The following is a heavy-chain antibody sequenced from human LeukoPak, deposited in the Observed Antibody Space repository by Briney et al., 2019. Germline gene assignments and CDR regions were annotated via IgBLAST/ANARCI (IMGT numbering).Heavy chain of an antibody. V-gene: IGHV3-33*01. Sequence: AGSLRLSCAAPAFTFNYHGTHCFPQAPSNELERVAVIWYDGSNKYYADSVKGRFTISRDNSKNTLYLQMNSLRAEDTAVYYCARDGDYVKGLDYWGQGTLVTVSS. CDR1: AFTFNYHG. CDR3: ARDGDYVKGLDY. J-gene: IGHJ4*02. CDR2: IWYDGSNK. D-gene: IGHD4-17*01.